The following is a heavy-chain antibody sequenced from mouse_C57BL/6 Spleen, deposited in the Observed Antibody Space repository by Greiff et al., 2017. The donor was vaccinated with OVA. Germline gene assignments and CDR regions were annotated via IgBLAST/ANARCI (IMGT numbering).Heavy chain of an antibody. CDR3: ARERAYYSNYGYFDY. D-gene: IGHD2-5*01. CDR1: GFTFSDYY. Sequence: EVNLVESEGGLVQPGSSMKLSCTASGFTFSDYYMAWVRQVPEKGLEWVANINYDGSSTYYLDSLKSRFIISRDNAKNILYLQMSSLKSEDTATYYCARERAYYSNYGYFDYWGQGTTLTVSS. J-gene: IGHJ2*01. V-gene: IGHV5-16*01. CDR2: INYDGSST.